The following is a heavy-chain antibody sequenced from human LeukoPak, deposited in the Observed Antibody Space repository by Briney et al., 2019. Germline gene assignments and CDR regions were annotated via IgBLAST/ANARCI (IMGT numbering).Heavy chain of an antibody. CDR2: ISGSGGST. CDR1: GFTVSNDY. J-gene: IGHJ4*02. V-gene: IGHV3-23*01. Sequence: PGGSLRLSCAASGFTVSNDYVSWVRQAPGKGLEWVSAISGSGGSTYYADSVKGRFTISRDNSKNTLYLQMNSLRAEDTAVYYCATSPASITMIVVVIIEDYWGQGTLVTVSS. CDR3: ATSPASITMIVVVIIEDY. D-gene: IGHD3-22*01.